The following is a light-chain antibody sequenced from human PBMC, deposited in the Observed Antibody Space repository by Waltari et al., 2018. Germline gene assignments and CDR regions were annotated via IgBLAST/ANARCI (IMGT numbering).Light chain of an antibody. CDR3: CSYTSTDIPL. CDR2: DVS. J-gene: IGLJ2*01. CDR1: SRDIGSNNF. V-gene: IGLV2-14*03. Sequence: QSALTQPASVSGSPGQSITISCTGTSRDIGSNNFVSWYQQHPGKAPKIIIYDVSKRPSGVSYRFSGSKSGNTASLTISGLQAEDEADYYCCSYTSTDIPLFGGGTRLTVL.